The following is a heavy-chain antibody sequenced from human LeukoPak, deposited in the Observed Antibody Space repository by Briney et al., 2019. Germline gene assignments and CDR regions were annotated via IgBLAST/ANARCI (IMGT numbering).Heavy chain of an antibody. V-gene: IGHV4-30-4*01. CDR2: IYYSGST. Sequence: SETLSLTCTVSGGSISSGDYYWSWIRQPPGKGLEWIGYIYYSGSTYYNPSLKSRVTISVDTSKNQFSLKLSSVTAADTAVYYCAREEEDDYGGNTIDYWGQGTLVTVSS. D-gene: IGHD4-23*01. J-gene: IGHJ4*02. CDR1: GGSISSGDYY. CDR3: AREEEDDYGGNTIDY.